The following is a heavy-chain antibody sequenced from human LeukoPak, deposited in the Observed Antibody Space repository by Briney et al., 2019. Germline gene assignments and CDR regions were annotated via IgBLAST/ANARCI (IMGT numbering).Heavy chain of an antibody. J-gene: IGHJ4*02. V-gene: IGHV3-23*01. CDR3: AKDTSIGRYCTNGVCSPFDY. Sequence: PGGSLRLSCAGSGFTFSSYAMSWVRQAPGKGLEWVSAISDTGATTYDADSVKGRFTISRDNSRSTLYLQMNSLGAEDTALYYCAKDTSIGRYCTNGVCSPFDYWGRGTLVTVSS. CDR2: ISDTGATT. D-gene: IGHD2-8*01. CDR1: GFTFSSYA.